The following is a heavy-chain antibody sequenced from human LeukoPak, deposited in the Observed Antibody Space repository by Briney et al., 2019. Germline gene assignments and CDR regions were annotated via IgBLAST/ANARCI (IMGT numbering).Heavy chain of an antibody. CDR2: IVVGSGNT. D-gene: IGHD5-12*01. CDR1: GFTFTSSA. Sequence: SVKVSCKASGFTFTSSAMQWVRQARGQRLEWIGWIVVGSGNTNYAQKFQERVTITRDMSTGTAYMELSSLRSEDTAVYYCAAERFYSDYDRGPYFDYWGQGTLVTVSS. CDR3: AAERFYSDYDRGPYFDY. J-gene: IGHJ4*02. V-gene: IGHV1-58*02.